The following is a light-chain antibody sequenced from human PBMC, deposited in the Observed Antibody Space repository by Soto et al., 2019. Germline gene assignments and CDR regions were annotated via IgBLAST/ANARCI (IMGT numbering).Light chain of an antibody. V-gene: IGKV1-5*01. CDR3: QQYYSYRT. Sequence: DMQMTQSPSTLSASVGDRVTITCRASQSISSRLAWYQQKPGRAPKLLIYDASSLESGVPSRFSGSGSGTEFTLTISSLQPDDFATYYCQQYYSYRTFGQGTKVEIE. CDR2: DAS. J-gene: IGKJ1*01. CDR1: QSISSR.